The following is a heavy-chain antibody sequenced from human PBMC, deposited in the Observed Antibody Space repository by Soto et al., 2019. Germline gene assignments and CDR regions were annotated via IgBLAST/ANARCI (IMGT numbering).Heavy chain of an antibody. CDR2: INHSGST. CDR3: ARGLWFGELIP. V-gene: IGHV4-34*01. Sequence: SETLSLTCAVYGGSFSGYYWSWIRQPPGKGLEWIGEINHSGSTNYNPSLKSRVTISVDTSKNQFSLKLGSVTAADTAVYYCARGLWFGELIPWGQGTLVTVSS. J-gene: IGHJ5*02. D-gene: IGHD3-10*01. CDR1: GGSFSGYY.